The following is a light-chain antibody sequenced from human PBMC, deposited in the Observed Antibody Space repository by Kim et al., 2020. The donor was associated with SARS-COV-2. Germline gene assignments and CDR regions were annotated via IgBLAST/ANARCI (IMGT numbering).Light chain of an antibody. Sequence: QLVLTQPPSASASLGASVTLTCTLSSGYSNYKVDWYQQRPGKGPRFVMRVGTGGIVGSKGDGIPDLFSVLGSGLNRYLTIKNIQEEDESDYHCGADHGSAGNCVYVFGGGTQLTVL. CDR1: SGYSNYK. V-gene: IGLV9-49*01. CDR2: VGTGGIVG. CDR3: GADHGSAGNCVYV. J-gene: IGLJ3*02.